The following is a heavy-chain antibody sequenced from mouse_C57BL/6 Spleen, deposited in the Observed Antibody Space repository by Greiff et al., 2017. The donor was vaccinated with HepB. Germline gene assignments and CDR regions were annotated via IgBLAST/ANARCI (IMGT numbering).Heavy chain of an antibody. CDR3: ARPLYYGNPYAMDY. CDR1: GYTFTGYW. V-gene: IGHV1-9*01. CDR2: ILSGSGST. Sequence: QVQLQQSGAELMKPGASVKLSCKATGYTFTGYWIEWVKQRPGHGLEWIGEILSGSGSTNYNEKFKGKATFTADTYSNTAYMQLSSLTTEDSAIYYGARPLYYGNPYAMDYWGQGTSVTVSS. D-gene: IGHD2-1*01. J-gene: IGHJ4*01.